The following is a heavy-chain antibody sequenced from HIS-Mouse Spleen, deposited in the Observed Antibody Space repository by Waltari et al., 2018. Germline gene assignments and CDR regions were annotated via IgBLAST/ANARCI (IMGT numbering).Heavy chain of an antibody. CDR1: GGSISSSSYY. J-gene: IGHJ2*01. CDR3: AREIPYSSSWYDWYFDL. V-gene: IGHV4-39*07. CDR2: IYYCGSY. Sequence: QLQLQESGPGLVKPSETLSLTCTVSGGSISSSSYYWGWIRQPPGKGLEWIGSIYYCGSYYYNPALKSRVTISVDTSKNQFSLKLSSVTAADTAVYYCAREIPYSSSWYDWYFDLWGRGTLVTVSS. D-gene: IGHD6-13*01.